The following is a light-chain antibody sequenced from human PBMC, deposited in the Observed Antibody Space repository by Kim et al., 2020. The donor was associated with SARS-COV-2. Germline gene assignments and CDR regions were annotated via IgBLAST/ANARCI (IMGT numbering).Light chain of an antibody. CDR2: YDD. CDR1: SSNIGDNV. V-gene: IGLV1-36*01. J-gene: IGLJ3*02. Sequence: QRDTISCSGSSSNIGDNVVNWYQQLPGKAPKLLIYYDDLLPSGVSDRFSGSKSGTSASLAISGLQSEDEADYYCEAWDDSLNGVVFGGGTQLTVL. CDR3: EAWDDSLNGVV.